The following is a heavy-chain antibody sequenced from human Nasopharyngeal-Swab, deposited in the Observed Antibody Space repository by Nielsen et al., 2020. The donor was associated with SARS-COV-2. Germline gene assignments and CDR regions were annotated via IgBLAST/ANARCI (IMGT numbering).Heavy chain of an antibody. J-gene: IGHJ6*02. D-gene: IGHD2-8*01. CDR2: ISYDGIKK. Sequence: VRQAPGEGLEWMAVISYDGIKKYYADSVKGRFTLSRDNSKNTLYLQMNSLRTEDTAVYYCAKDHQLIRNYYYYDMDVWGQGTTVTVSS. V-gene: IGHV3-30*18. CDR3: AKDHQLIRNYYYYDMDV.